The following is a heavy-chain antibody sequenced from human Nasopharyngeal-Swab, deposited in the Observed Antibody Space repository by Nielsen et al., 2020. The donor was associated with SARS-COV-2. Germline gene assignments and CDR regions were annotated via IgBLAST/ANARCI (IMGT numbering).Heavy chain of an antibody. D-gene: IGHD3-3*01. CDR1: GIFVSGNY. Sequence: GESLKISCAASGIFVSGNYMNWVRQAPGMGLEWVSVVYAGGSTFYADSVEGRFTISRDNSKNKLYLQMNNLRPEDTAMYYCASPVFGVVSDAFDLWGQGTMVTVSS. J-gene: IGHJ3*01. CDR3: ASPVFGVVSDAFDL. V-gene: IGHV3-53*01. CDR2: VYAGGST.